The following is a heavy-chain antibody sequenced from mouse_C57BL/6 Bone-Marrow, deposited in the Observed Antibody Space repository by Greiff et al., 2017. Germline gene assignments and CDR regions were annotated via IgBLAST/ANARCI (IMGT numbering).Heavy chain of an antibody. CDR1: GYTFTSYW. D-gene: IGHD1-1*01. Sequence: QVQLQQPGAELVKPGASVKMSCKASGYTFTSYWITWVKQRPGQGLEWIGDIYPGSGSTNYNEKFKSKATLTVDTSSSTAYMQLSSLTSEDSAVYDCARFYYGSSYGLAYWGQGTLVTVSA. V-gene: IGHV1-55*01. CDR3: ARFYYGSSYGLAY. CDR2: IYPGSGST. J-gene: IGHJ3*01.